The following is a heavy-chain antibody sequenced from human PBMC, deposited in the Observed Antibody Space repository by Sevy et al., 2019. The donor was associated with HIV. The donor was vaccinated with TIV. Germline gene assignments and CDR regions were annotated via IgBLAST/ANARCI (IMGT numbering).Heavy chain of an antibody. J-gene: IGHJ4*02. CDR3: AKGIDRSVHKFDY. CDR1: GFTLTNYA. V-gene: IGHV3-23*01. D-gene: IGHD2-15*01. CDR2: ISGSGGIT. Sequence: GGSLRLSCAASGFTLTNYAMSWVRQAPGKGLEWVSVISGSGGITYYADSVKGRFTISRDISKNTLYLQMNSLGAEDTAVYYCAKGIDRSVHKFDYWGQGTLVTVSS.